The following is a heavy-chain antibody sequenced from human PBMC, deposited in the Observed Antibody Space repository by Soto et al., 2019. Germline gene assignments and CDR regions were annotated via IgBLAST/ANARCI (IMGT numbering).Heavy chain of an antibody. V-gene: IGHV1-18*01. CDR1: GYTFTSYG. D-gene: IGHD3-22*01. CDR2: ISAYNGKT. CDR3: ARVPITMIDKGAFDI. J-gene: IGHJ3*02. Sequence: QVQLVQSGAEVKKPGASVQVSCKASGYTFTSYGISWVRQAPGQGLEWMGWISAYNGKTNYAQKLQGRVTMTPDTSTSTAYMELRSLRSDDTTVYYCARVPITMIDKGAFDIWGQGTMVTVSS.